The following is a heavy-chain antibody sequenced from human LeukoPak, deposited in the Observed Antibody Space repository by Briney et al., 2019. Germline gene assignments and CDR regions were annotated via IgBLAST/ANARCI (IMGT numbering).Heavy chain of an antibody. D-gene: IGHD3-22*01. CDR2: ISAYNGNT. CDR1: GYTFISYG. CDR3: ALVNYYDSSGYYHFDY. Sequence: ASVKVSCKASGYTFISYGISWVRQAPGQGLEWMGWISAYNGNTNYAQKLQGRVTMTTDTSTSTAYMELRSLRSDDTAVCYCALVNYYDSSGYYHFDYWGQGTLVTVFS. J-gene: IGHJ4*02. V-gene: IGHV1-18*01.